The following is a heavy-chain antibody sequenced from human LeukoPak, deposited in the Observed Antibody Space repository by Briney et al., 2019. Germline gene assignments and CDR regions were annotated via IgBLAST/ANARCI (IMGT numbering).Heavy chain of an antibody. CDR1: GYTLTELS. CDR2: FGPEDGET. J-gene: IGHJ4*02. V-gene: IGHV1-24*01. CDR3: ATERRLGELFLFDY. Sequence: ASVKVPCKVSGYTLTELSMHWVRQAPGKGLEWMGGFGPEDGETIYAQKFQGRVTMTEDTSTDTAYMELSSLRSEDTAVYYCATERRLGELFLFDYWGQGTLVTVSS. D-gene: IGHD3-10*01.